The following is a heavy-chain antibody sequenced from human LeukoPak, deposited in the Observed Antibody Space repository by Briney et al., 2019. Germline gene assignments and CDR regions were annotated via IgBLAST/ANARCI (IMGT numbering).Heavy chain of an antibody. D-gene: IGHD5-18*01. Sequence: QPGGSLRLSCAASGFTFSNYAMNWVRQAPGKGPEWVSYIRGGGAVTHYADSVKGRFTISRDNSKNTLYLQMSSLRAEDTAVYYCAKCEDSYGNDALDIWGQGTMVTVSS. J-gene: IGHJ3*02. V-gene: IGHV3-23*01. CDR1: GFTFSNYA. CDR2: IRGGGAVT. CDR3: AKCEDSYGNDALDI.